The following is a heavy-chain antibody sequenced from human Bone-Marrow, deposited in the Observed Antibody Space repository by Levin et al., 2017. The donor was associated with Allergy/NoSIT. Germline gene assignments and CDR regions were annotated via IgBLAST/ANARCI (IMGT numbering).Heavy chain of an antibody. J-gene: IGHJ4*02. V-gene: IGHV6-1*01. CDR2: AYYKSEWNT. Sequence: SETLSLTCAVSGASISAGSATWNWIRQSPSRGLEWLGRAYYKSEWNTDYAMSVKSRMTIAPDTSKNQFSMHLDSVSPDDTGIYYCARERGEDSTAWYETFDYWGQGTQVTVSS. CDR1: GASISAGSAT. D-gene: IGHD3-16*01. CDR3: ARERGEDSTAWYETFDY.